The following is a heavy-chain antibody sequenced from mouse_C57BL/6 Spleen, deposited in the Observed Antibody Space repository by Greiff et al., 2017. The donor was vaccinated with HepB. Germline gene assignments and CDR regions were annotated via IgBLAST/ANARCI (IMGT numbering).Heavy chain of an antibody. V-gene: IGHV1-53*01. CDR1: GYTFTSYW. J-gene: IGHJ3*01. D-gene: IGHD1-1*01. Sequence: QVQLQQPGTELVKPGASVKLSCKASGYTFTSYWMHWVKQRPGQGLEWIGNINPSNGGTNYNEKFKSKATLTVDKSSSTAYMQLSSLTSEDSAVYYCASAGFYYYGSSPFAYWGQETLVTVSA. CDR3: ASAGFYYYGSSPFAY. CDR2: INPSNGGT.